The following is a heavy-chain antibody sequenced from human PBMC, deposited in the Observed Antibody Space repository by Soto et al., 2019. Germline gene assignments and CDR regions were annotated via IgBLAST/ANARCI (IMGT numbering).Heavy chain of an antibody. CDR2: IIPIFGTA. CDR3: ARGLKIFGVVARDESCQH. V-gene: IGHV1-69*13. Sequence: AVKVSCKSSGGTFSSYAISWVRQAPGQGLEWMGGIIPIFGTANYAQKFQGRVTITADESTSTAYMELSSLRSEDTAVYYCARGLKIFGVVARDESCQHGRQGTRVTVSS. J-gene: IGHJ1*01. D-gene: IGHD3-3*01. CDR1: GGTFSSYA.